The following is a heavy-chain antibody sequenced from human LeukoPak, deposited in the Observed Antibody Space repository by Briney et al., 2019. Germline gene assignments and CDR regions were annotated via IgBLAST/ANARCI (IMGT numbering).Heavy chain of an antibody. CDR1: GGSFSGYY. CDR2: INHSGST. D-gene: IGHD1-14*01. Sequence: SGTLSLTCAVYGGSFSGYYWSWIRQPPGKGLEWIGEINHSGSTNYNPSLKSRVTISVDTSKNQFSLKLSSVTAADTAVYYCTSQTVARWFDPWGQGTLVTVSS. CDR3: TSQTVARWFDP. V-gene: IGHV4-34*01. J-gene: IGHJ5*02.